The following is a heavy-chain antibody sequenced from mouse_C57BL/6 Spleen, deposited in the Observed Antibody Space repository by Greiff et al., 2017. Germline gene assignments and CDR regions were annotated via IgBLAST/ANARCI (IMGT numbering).Heavy chain of an antibody. D-gene: IGHD1-1*01. Sequence: QVQLKQSGAELVRPGASVTLSCKASGYTFTDYEMHWVKQTPVHGLEWIGAIDPETGGTAYNQKFKGKALLTAEQSSSTAYMELRSRTSEDSAVYYCTRDYGSRRGYFDVWGTGTTVTVSS. J-gene: IGHJ1*03. CDR1: GYTFTDYE. CDR2: IDPETGGT. V-gene: IGHV1-15*01. CDR3: TRDYGSRRGYFDV.